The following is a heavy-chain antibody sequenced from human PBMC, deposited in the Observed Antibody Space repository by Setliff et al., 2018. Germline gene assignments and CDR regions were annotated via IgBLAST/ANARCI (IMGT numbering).Heavy chain of an antibody. J-gene: IGHJ6*03. CDR1: GGTFSSYG. Sequence: SVKVSCKASGGTFSSYGISWVRQAPGQGLEWMGGTIPMFGSANYAQKFQDRVTIITDEFTGTAYMELSSLRTEDTAVYYCAREGVDIRSSTDYRYYMDVWGKGTTVTVSS. D-gene: IGHD5-12*01. CDR3: AREGVDIRSSTDYRYYMDV. CDR2: TIPMFGSA. V-gene: IGHV1-69*05.